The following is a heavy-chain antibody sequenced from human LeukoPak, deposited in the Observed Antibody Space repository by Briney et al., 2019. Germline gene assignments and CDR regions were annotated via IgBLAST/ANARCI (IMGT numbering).Heavy chain of an antibody. V-gene: IGHV1-2*02. Sequence: ASVKVSCKASGYTFTGSYLHWVRQAPGQGLEWMGWINPNSGATNYARQFQGRVTMTRDTSISTAYMELSRLRSDDTAVYYCARESSLDYWGQGTLVTVSS. CDR1: GYTFTGSY. CDR3: ARESSLDY. J-gene: IGHJ4*02. D-gene: IGHD1-26*01. CDR2: INPNSGAT.